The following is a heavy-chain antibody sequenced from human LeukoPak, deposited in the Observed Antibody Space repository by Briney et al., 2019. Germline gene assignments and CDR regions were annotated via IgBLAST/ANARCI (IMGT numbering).Heavy chain of an antibody. CDR3: AQDPSSVTLYFFDY. Sequence: ASVKISCKASGYTFRGNYIHWLRQAPGQGLEWMGWIDANNGDTKSAQKFQGRVTMSRATSISTAYMDLSSLSPDDAAVYYCAQDPSSVTLYFFDYWGQGTLVTVSS. CDR1: GYTFRGNY. J-gene: IGHJ4*02. V-gene: IGHV1-2*02. CDR2: IDANNGDT. D-gene: IGHD4-11*01.